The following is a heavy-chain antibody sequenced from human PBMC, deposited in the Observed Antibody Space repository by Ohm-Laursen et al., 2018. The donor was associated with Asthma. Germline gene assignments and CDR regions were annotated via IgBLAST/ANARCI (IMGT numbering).Heavy chain of an antibody. CDR3: AKSYSSSPNWFDP. CDR1: GFTFSRYA. D-gene: IGHD6-13*01. V-gene: IGHV3-23*01. J-gene: IGHJ5*02. Sequence: SLRLSCAASGFTFSRYAISWVRQAPGKGLEWVSTISDSGGSTYYADSVKGRFTISRDNSKNTLYLQMNSLRAEDTAVYYCAKSYSSSPNWFDPWGQGTLVTVSS. CDR2: ISDSGGST.